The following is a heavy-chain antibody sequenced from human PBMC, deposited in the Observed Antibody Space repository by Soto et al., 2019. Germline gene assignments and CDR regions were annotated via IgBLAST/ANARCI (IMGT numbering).Heavy chain of an antibody. CDR3: SIPGYSTNDSDY. D-gene: IGHD5-12*01. CDR1: GFTLSGSV. Sequence: PGGSLRLSCAASGFTLSGSVIYWVRQPSGKGLEWVGRIRSRSNGYATAYAASVRGRFTISRDDSKNTAYLQMNSLKTEDTAVYYCSIPGYSTNDSDYRGQGTLVTVFS. V-gene: IGHV3-73*01. J-gene: IGHJ4*02. CDR2: IRSRSNGYAT.